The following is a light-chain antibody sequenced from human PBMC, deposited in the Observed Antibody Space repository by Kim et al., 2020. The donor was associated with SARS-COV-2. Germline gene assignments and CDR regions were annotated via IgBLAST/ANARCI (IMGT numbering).Light chain of an antibody. V-gene: IGKV3-20*01. Sequence: EIVLTQSPGTLSLSPGERATLSCRASQSVNNNYLAWYQQKPGQAPRLLIYGASNRATGIPDRFSGSGSGTDFTLTISRLEPEDFAVYYCQQYGSSPYTFGQGTKLE. CDR1: QSVNNNY. J-gene: IGKJ2*01. CDR3: QQYGSSPYT. CDR2: GAS.